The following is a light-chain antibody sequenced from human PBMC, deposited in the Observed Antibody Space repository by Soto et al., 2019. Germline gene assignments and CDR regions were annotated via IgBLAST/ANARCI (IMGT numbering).Light chain of an antibody. Sequence: ETVMTQSPATLSVSPGERATLSCRASQSVSNNLAWYQQKPSQAPRLLIYGASNRATGIPARFSGSGSGTEFTLTISSLLSEDFAVYYCQQYNDWPPVTFGQGTRLEIK. V-gene: IGKV3-15*01. J-gene: IGKJ5*01. CDR3: QQYNDWPPVT. CDR1: QSVSNN. CDR2: GAS.